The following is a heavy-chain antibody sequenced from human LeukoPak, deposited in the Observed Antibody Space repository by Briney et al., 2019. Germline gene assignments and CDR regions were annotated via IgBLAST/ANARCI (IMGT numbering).Heavy chain of an antibody. CDR2: IYHSGST. V-gene: IGHV4-39*07. D-gene: IGHD2-15*01. J-gene: IGHJ4*02. Sequence: SETLSLTCTVSGGSISSGSYYWSWIRQPPGKGLEWIGEIYHSGSTNYNPSLKSRVTISVDKSKNQFSLKLSSVTAADTAVYYCARADEVVAALDYWGQGTLVTVSS. CDR3: ARADEVVAALDY. CDR1: GGSISSGSYY.